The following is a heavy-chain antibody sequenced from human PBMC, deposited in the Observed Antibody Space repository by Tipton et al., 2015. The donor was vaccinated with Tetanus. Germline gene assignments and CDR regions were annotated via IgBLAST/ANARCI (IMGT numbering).Heavy chain of an antibody. D-gene: IGHD1-26*01. CDR2: IKSKTDGGAT. CDR1: GFAFTNAW. J-gene: IGHJ4*02. Sequence: SLRLSCAAASGFAFTNAWMNWGRQAPGKVLECVGRIKSKTDGGATDYAARVKDRFSISRDDSKDTLFLQMNSLKTEDTAVYYCATAGIVGSGYRVVYGGRGTLVVVSS. V-gene: IGHV3-15*07. CDR3: ATAGIVGSGYRVVY.